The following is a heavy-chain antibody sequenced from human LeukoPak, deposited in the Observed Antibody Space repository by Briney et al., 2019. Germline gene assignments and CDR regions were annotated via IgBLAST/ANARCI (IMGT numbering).Heavy chain of an antibody. CDR3: ARVFIQYYYDSSGYNAFDI. CDR2: INPNSGGT. CDR1: GYTFTGHY. Sequence: ASVKVSCKASGYTFTGHYMHWVRQAPGQVLEWMVWINPNSGGTNYAQQFQGRVTMTRDTSISAAYMELSRLRSDDTAVYYCARVFIQYYYDSSGYNAFDIWGQGTLVTVSS. V-gene: IGHV1-2*02. D-gene: IGHD3-22*01. J-gene: IGHJ3*02.